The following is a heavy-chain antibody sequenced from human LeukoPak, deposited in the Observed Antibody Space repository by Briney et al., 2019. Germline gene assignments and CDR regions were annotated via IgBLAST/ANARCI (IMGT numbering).Heavy chain of an antibody. CDR1: GGSISSYY. D-gene: IGHD3-22*01. V-gene: IGHV4-59*01. Sequence: SETPSLTCTVSGGSISSYYWSWIRQPPGKGLEWIGYIYYSGSTNYIPSLKSRVTISVDTSKNQFSLKLSSVTAADTAVYYCARDDYYEGGFDYWGQGTLVTVSS. CDR2: IYYSGST. CDR3: ARDDYYEGGFDY. J-gene: IGHJ4*02.